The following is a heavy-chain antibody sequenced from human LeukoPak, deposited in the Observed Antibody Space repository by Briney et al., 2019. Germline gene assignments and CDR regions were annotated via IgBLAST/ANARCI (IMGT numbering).Heavy chain of an antibody. CDR3: VRASRYCGGDCYSRFDY. CDR1: GFTFSSYA. J-gene: IGHJ4*02. D-gene: IGHD2-21*02. CDR2: ISSNGGST. Sequence: PGGSLRLSCSASGFTFSSYAMHWVRQAPGKGLEYVSAISSNGGSTYYADSVKGRFTIPRDNSKNTLYLQMSSLRAEDTAVYYCVRASRYCGGDCYSRFDYWGQGTLVTVSS. V-gene: IGHV3-64D*09.